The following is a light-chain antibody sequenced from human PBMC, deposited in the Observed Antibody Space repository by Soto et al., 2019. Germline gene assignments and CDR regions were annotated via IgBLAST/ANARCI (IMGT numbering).Light chain of an antibody. CDR2: EVS. Sequence: QSALTQPASVSGSPGQSITISCTGTSSDVGGYNYVSWYQQHPGKAPKLMIYEVSNRPSGDSNRFSGSKSGNTASLTISGLQAEDGADYYCSSYTSSSTLGVFGTGTKLTVL. CDR1: SSDVGGYNY. CDR3: SSYTSSSTLGV. V-gene: IGLV2-14*01. J-gene: IGLJ1*01.